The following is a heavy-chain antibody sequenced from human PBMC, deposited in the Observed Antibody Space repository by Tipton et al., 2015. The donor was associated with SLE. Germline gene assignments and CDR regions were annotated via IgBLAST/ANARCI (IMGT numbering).Heavy chain of an antibody. CDR2: ISANGRYT. CDR1: GFSFLNYA. CDR3: AKNRASSVWTNFDY. V-gene: IGHV3-23*01. D-gene: IGHD6-25*01. Sequence: SLRLSCTASGFSFLNYAMSWVRQTPAKGLQWVAGISANGRYTRYADSVKGRFTISRDDSKKTLSLQMNSLRVEDTAVYYCAKNRASSVWTNFDYWGQGTLVTVSS. J-gene: IGHJ4*02.